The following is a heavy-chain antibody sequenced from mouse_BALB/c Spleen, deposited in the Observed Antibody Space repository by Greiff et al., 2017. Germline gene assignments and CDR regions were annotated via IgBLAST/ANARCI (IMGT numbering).Heavy chain of an antibody. Sequence: EVKLVESGGGLVKPGGSLKLSCAASGFTFSSYAMSWVRQTPEKRLEWVASISSGGSTYYPDSVKGRFTISRDNARNILYLQMSSLRSEDTAMYYCARVFTTATDWYFDVWGAGTTVTVSS. CDR1: GFTFSSYA. V-gene: IGHV5-6-5*01. D-gene: IGHD1-2*01. CDR2: ISSGGST. J-gene: IGHJ1*01. CDR3: ARVFTTATDWYFDV.